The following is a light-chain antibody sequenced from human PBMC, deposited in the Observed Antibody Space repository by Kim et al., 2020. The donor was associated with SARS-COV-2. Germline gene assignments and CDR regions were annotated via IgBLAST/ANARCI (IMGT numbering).Light chain of an antibody. Sequence: DIQMTQSPSSLSASVGDRVTITCRASQSISTYLNWYQQKPGKAPKVLIYAASSLQSGVPSRFSGSGSGTDFTLTISSLHPDDFATYYCQQSYSTPRTFGQGTKVDIK. CDR2: AAS. V-gene: IGKV1-39*01. CDR3: QQSYSTPRT. J-gene: IGKJ1*01. CDR1: QSISTY.